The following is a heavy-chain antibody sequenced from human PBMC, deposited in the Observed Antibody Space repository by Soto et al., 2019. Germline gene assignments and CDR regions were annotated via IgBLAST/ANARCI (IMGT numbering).Heavy chain of an antibody. CDR3: AKYAGGLCSGGGDFYFAFDI. J-gene: IGHJ3*02. CDR1: GFTFSSYA. V-gene: IGHV3-23*01. CDR2: ISGSGGST. D-gene: IGHD2-21*01. Sequence: GGSLRLSCAASGFTFSSYAMSWVRQAPGKGLEWVSAISGSGGSTYYADSVKGRFTISRDNSKKTLYLQLNSLRAEDTAVYSCAKYAGGLCSGGGDFYFAFDIWGQGTMVTVSS.